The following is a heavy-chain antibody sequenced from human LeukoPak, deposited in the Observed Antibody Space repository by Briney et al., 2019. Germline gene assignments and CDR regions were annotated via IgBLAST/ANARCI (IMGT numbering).Heavy chain of an antibody. CDR3: ARAKDYYGSGSYYPGNWFDP. D-gene: IGHD3-10*01. V-gene: IGHV3-7*01. CDR2: IKPDGSEK. Sequence: GGSLRLSCAASGFTFSTYWMSWVRQAPGKGLEWVANIKPDGSEKYYVDSVKGRFTISRDNAKNSLYLQMNSLRAEDTAVYYCARAKDYYGSGSYYPGNWFDPWGQGTLVTVSS. J-gene: IGHJ5*02. CDR1: GFTFSTYW.